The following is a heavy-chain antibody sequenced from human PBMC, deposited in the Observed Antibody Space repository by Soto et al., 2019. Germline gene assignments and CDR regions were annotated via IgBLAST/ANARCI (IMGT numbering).Heavy chain of an antibody. V-gene: IGHV3-33*01. D-gene: IGHD6-6*01. J-gene: IGHJ6*02. CDR3: ARYSSSSGAIYYYYGMDV. CDR2: IWYDGSNK. Sequence: GGSLRLSCAASGFTFSSYGMHWVRQAPGKGLEWAAVIWYDGSNKYYADSVKGRFTISRDNSKNTLYLQMNSLRAEDTAVYYCARYSSSSGAIYYYYGMDVWGQGTTVTVSS. CDR1: GFTFSSYG.